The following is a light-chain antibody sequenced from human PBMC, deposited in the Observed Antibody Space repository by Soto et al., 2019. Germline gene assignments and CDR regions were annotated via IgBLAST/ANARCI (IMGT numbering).Light chain of an antibody. Sequence: EIVMTQSPATLSVYPGERATLSCRAGQSVTSRLAWYQQKPGQAPRLLISGASSRATGIPDRFGGSGSATDFTLIISRLDPDDFALYCCQQYGSSPFTFGQGTRLEIK. CDR2: GAS. CDR3: QQYGSSPFT. V-gene: IGKV3-20*01. J-gene: IGKJ5*01. CDR1: QSVTSR.